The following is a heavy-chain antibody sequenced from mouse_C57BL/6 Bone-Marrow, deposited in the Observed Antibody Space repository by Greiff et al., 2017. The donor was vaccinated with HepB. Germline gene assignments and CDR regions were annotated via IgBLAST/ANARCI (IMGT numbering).Heavy chain of an antibody. CDR1: GYTFTSYG. V-gene: IGHV1-81*01. CDR3: AIPLPTVVAADWYFDV. D-gene: IGHD1-1*01. J-gene: IGHJ1*03. Sequence: VQLQQSGAELARPGASVKLSCKASGYTFTSYGISWVKQRTGQGLEWIGEIYPRSGNTYYNEKFKGKATLTADKSSSTAYMELRSLTSEDSAVYFCAIPLPTVVAADWYFDVWGTGTTVTVSS. CDR2: IYPRSGNT.